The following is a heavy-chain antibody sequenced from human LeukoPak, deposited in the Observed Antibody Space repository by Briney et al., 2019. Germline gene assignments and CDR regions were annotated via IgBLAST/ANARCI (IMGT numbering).Heavy chain of an antibody. CDR3: ARGAGRWLQFLDY. Sequence: PGGSLRLSCAASGFTFSSYSMNWARQAPGKGLEWVSSISSSSSYIYYADSVKGRFTISRDNAKNSLYLQMNSLRAEDTAVYYCARGAGRWLQFLDYWGQGTLVTVSS. CDR2: ISSSSSYI. CDR1: GFTFSSYS. V-gene: IGHV3-21*01. J-gene: IGHJ4*02. D-gene: IGHD5-24*01.